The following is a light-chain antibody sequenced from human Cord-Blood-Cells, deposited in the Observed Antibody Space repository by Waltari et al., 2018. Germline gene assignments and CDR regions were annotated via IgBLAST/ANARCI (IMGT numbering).Light chain of an antibody. J-gene: IGLJ3*02. CDR3: SSYTSSSTLT. Sequence: QSALTQPASVSGSPGQSITISCTGTSSDVGGYNYVSWYQQHPGKAPKLMIYDVSNRPSGVSNRFSGSKSGNTASLTISGLQAEDEADYYCSSYTSSSTLTFGQG. V-gene: IGLV2-14*01. CDR1: SSDVGGYNY. CDR2: DVS.